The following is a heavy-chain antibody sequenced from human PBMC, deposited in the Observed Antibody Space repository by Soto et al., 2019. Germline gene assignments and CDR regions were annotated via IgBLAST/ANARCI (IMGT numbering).Heavy chain of an antibody. CDR1: GDSISSGSY. D-gene: IGHD6-19*01. Sequence: AETLSLTCTVSGDSISSGSYWGWIRQPRGEGAAGIASIYHGGTTFYNPSLKSRTSISVDTSKNQFSLRLTSVPAADTATYYCARVHVMVVAGSTFDYWGPGTLVTVSS. V-gene: IGHV4-38-2*02. J-gene: IGHJ4*03. CDR2: IYHGGTT. CDR3: ARVHVMVVAGSTFDY.